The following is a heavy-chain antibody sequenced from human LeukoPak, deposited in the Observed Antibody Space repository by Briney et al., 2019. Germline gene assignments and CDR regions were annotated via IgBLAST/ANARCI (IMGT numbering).Heavy chain of an antibody. V-gene: IGHV4-59*01. Sequence: SETLSLTCTVSGGSISSYYWGWIRQPPGKGLEWIGYIYYSGSTNYNPSLKSRVTISVDTSKNQFSLKLSSVTAADTAVYYCARVRVRGVIPREIDYWGQGTLVTVSS. CDR2: IYYSGST. D-gene: IGHD3-10*01. CDR1: GGSISSYY. CDR3: ARVRVRGVIPREIDY. J-gene: IGHJ4*02.